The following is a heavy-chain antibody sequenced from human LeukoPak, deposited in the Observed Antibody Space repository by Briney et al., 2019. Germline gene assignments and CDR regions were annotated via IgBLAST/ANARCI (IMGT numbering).Heavy chain of an antibody. Sequence: SQTLSLTCTVSGGPISSGDYYWSWIRQPPGKGLEWIGYIYYSGSTNYNPSLKSRVTISVDTSKNQFSLKLSSVTAADPAVYYCARDRDYCSGGSCYSGPFDIWGQGTMVTVSS. J-gene: IGHJ3*02. CDR2: IYYSGST. V-gene: IGHV4-61*08. CDR1: GGPISSGDYY. CDR3: ARDRDYCSGGSCYSGPFDI. D-gene: IGHD2-15*01.